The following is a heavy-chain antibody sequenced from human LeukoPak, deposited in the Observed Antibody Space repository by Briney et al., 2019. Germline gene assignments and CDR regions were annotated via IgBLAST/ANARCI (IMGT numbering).Heavy chain of an antibody. V-gene: IGHV4-4*09. J-gene: IGHJ6*03. CDR2: IYTSGST. D-gene: IGHD1-7*01. Sequence: SETLSLTCTVSGGSISSYYWSWIRQPPGKGLEWIGYIYTSGSTNYNPSLKSRVTISVDTSKNQFSLKLSSVTAADTAVYYCARTNWNYPDYYYYYMDVWGKGTTVTVSS. CDR1: GGSISSYY. CDR3: ARTNWNYPDYYYYYMDV.